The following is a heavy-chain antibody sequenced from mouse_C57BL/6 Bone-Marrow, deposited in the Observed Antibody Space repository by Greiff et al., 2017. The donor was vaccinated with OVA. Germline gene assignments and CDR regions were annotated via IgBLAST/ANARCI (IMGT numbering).Heavy chain of an antibody. CDR2: INPNNGGT. CDR1: GYTFTDYY. V-gene: IGHV1-26*01. J-gene: IGHJ2*01. D-gene: IGHD1-1*01. CDR3: ARAEVYYGSSPYYFDY. Sequence: EVQLQQSGPELVKPGASVKISCKASGYTFTDYYMNWVKQSHGKSLEWIGDINPNNGGTSYNQKFKGKATLTVDKSSSTAYMELRSLTSEDSAVYYCARAEVYYGSSPYYFDYWGQGTTLTVSS.